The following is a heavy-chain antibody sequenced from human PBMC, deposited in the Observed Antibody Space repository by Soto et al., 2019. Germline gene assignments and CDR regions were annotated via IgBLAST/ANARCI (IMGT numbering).Heavy chain of an antibody. CDR2: IIPILGIA. CDR1: GGTFSSYT. Sequence: QVQLVQSGAEVKKPGSSVKVSCKASGGTFSSYTISWVRQAPGQGLEWMGRIIPILGIANYAQKFQGRVTITEAKSTSTACMELSSLRSEDTAVYYCAREGYVATAMVIPYYFDYWGQGTLVTVSS. V-gene: IGHV1-69*08. CDR3: AREGYVATAMVIPYYFDY. D-gene: IGHD5-18*01. J-gene: IGHJ4*02.